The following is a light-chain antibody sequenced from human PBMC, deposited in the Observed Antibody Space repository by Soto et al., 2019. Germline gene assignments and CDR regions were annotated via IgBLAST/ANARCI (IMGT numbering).Light chain of an antibody. J-gene: IGLJ2*01. CDR1: RIGSKS. CDR3: QVWDSRDDHRV. Sequence: SYEVTQPPSVSVAPGQTARITCGGNRIGSKSVHWFQQKPGQAPVLVVHDDSDRPSGIPERFSGSNSGGTATLTISRVEAGDEADYYCQVWDSRDDHRVFGGGTQLTVL. CDR2: DDS. V-gene: IGLV3-21*02.